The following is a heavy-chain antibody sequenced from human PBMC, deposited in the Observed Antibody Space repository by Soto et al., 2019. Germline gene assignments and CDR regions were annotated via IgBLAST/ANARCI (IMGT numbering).Heavy chain of an antibody. CDR2: VGPSGAST. Sequence: PGGSLRLSCAASGSMFGQYAMSWVRLAPGKGLEWVSVVGPSGASTFYADSVRGRFTISRDNSENTLYLQMNSLRAADTALYFCTSSYSYDSTGYYQTFGYWGPGTLVTVSS. CDR1: GSMFGQYA. CDR3: TSSYSYDSTGYYQTFGY. J-gene: IGHJ4*02. D-gene: IGHD3-22*01. V-gene: IGHV3-23*01.